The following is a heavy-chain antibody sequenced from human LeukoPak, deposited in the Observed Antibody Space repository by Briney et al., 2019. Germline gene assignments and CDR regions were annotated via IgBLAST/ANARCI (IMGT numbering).Heavy chain of an antibody. J-gene: IGHJ4*02. CDR2: VSGSGGST. D-gene: IGHD2-2*01. Sequence: PGGSLRLSCAASGFTFSSYEMNWVRQAPGKGLEWVSAVSGSGGSTYYADSVKGRFTISRDNSKNTLYLQMNSLRAGDTAVYYCAKDQADCSSSSCYERGFDYWGQGTLVTVSS. V-gene: IGHV3-23*01. CDR1: GFTFSSYE. CDR3: AKDQADCSSSSCYERGFDY.